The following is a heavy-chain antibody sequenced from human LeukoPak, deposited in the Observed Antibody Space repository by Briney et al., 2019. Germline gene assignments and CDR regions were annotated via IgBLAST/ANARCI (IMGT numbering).Heavy chain of an antibody. V-gene: IGHV3-30-3*01. Sequence: GRSLRLSCEASGFTFSSYAMHWVRQAPGKGLEWVAVISYDGSNKYYADSVKGRFTISRDNSKNTLYLQMNSLRAEDTAVYYCARGSSDIVVVPAAMIEYFDYWGQGTLVTVSS. D-gene: IGHD2-2*01. J-gene: IGHJ4*02. CDR3: ARGSSDIVVVPAAMIEYFDY. CDR1: GFTFSSYA. CDR2: ISYDGSNK.